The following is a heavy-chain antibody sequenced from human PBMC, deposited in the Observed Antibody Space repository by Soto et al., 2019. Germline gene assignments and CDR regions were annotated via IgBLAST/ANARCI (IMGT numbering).Heavy chain of an antibody. J-gene: IGHJ4*02. V-gene: IGHV3-23*01. D-gene: IGHD1-1*01. CDR2: VSGGSGVT. CDR1: GLSFRTYG. Sequence: EVQLLESGGGLVQPGWSLRLSCAVSGLSFRTYGVTWVRQAPGKGLEWVSGVSGGSGVTHYADSVKGRFTITGDNSKNTVYLHMNSLRVEDTAVYYCAKWNGYGDYWGQGTLVTVSS. CDR3: AKWNGYGDY.